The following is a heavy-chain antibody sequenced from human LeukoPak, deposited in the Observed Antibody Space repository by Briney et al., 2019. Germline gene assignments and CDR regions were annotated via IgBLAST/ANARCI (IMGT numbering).Heavy chain of an antibody. Sequence: SVKVSCKASGGTFSSYAISWVRQAPGQGLEWMGRIIPILGIANYAQEFQGRVTITADKSTSTAYMELSSLRSEDTAVYYCARDRNPGYYFDYWGQGTLVTVSS. J-gene: IGHJ4*02. CDR1: GGTFSSYA. V-gene: IGHV1-69*04. CDR3: ARDRNPGYYFDY. CDR2: IIPILGIA.